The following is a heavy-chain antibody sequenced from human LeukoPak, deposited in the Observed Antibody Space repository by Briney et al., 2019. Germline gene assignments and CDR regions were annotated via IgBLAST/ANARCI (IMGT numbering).Heavy chain of an antibody. Sequence: SETLSLTCAVYGGSFSGYYWSWIRQPPGKGLEWIGEINHSGSTNYNPSLKSRVTISVDTSKNQFSLKLSSVTAADTAVYYCARRFTIFGVVRNGMDVWGQGTTVTVSS. J-gene: IGHJ6*02. V-gene: IGHV4-34*01. CDR1: GGSFSGYY. CDR2: INHSGST. CDR3: ARRFTIFGVVRNGMDV. D-gene: IGHD3-3*01.